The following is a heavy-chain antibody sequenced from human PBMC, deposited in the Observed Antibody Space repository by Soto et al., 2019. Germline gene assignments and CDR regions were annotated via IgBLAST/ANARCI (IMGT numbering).Heavy chain of an antibody. CDR3: ATRYYYGDYVRI. J-gene: IGHJ4*02. V-gene: IGHV1-24*01. D-gene: IGHD4-17*01. Sequence: ASVKVSCQVSGYTLTELSMHWVRQAPGKGLEWMGGFDPEDGETIYAQKFQGRVTMTEDTSTDTAYMELSSLRSEDTAVYYCATRYYYGDYVRIWGQGTLVTVSS. CDR1: GYTLTELS. CDR2: FDPEDGET.